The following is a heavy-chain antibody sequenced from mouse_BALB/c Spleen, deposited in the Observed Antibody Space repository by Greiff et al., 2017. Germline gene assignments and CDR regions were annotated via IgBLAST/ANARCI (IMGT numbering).Heavy chain of an antibody. V-gene: IGHV1-7*01. CDR2: INPSTGYT. D-gene: IGHD2-1*01. CDR3: AATILFAY. CDR1: GYTFTSYW. J-gene: IGHJ3*01. Sequence: VKLQESGAELAKPGASVKMSCKASGYTFTSYWMHWVKQRPGQGLEWIGYINPSTGYTEYNQKFKDKATLTADKSSSTAYMQLSSLTSEDSAVYYCAATILFAYWGQGTLVTVSA.